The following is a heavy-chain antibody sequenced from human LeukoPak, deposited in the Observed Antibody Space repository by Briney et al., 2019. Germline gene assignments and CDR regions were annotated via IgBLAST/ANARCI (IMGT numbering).Heavy chain of an antibody. Sequence: RPGGSLRLSCAASGFTFDDYGMSWVRQAPGKGLEWVSGINWNGGSTGYADSLKGPFTISRDNAKNSLYLQMNSLRAEDTALYYCASWGAYCSSTSCPNWFDPWGQGTLVTVSS. J-gene: IGHJ5*02. CDR1: GFTFDDYG. V-gene: IGHV3-20*04. CDR2: INWNGGST. CDR3: ASWGAYCSSTSCPNWFDP. D-gene: IGHD2-2*01.